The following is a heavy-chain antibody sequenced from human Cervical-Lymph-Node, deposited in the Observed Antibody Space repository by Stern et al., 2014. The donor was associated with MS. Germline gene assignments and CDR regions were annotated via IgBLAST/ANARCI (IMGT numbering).Heavy chain of an antibody. Sequence: VQLVESGAEVKKPGASVKVSCKASGYTFTSYYMHWVRQAPGQGLEWMGIINPSSFTTSYAQKCQGRVTLTRDTSTSTVYMELSSLRSEDTAVYYCAREVAGHRLGMMDVWGQGTTVTVSS. J-gene: IGHJ6*02. CDR3: AREVAGHRLGMMDV. CDR1: GYTFTSYY. V-gene: IGHV1-46*01. D-gene: IGHD6-19*01. CDR2: INPSSFTT.